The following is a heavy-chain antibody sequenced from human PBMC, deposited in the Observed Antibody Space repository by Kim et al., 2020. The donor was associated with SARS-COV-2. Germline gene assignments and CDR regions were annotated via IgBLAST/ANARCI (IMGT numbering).Heavy chain of an antibody. CDR3: AITGYRVWYFDL. J-gene: IGHJ2*01. D-gene: IGHD6-13*01. V-gene: IGHV5-51*01. Sequence: RYSPSFQGQVTISADKSISTAYLQWSSLKASDTAMYYCAITGYRVWYFDLWGRGTLVTVSS.